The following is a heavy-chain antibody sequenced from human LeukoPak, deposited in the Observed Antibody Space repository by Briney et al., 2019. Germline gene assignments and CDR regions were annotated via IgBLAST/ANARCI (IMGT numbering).Heavy chain of an antibody. J-gene: IGHJ6*02. CDR2: TVSEIDGGTT. CDR1: GFTFNYAW. CDR3: TTDEDWNYARKDV. V-gene: IGHV3-15*04. D-gene: IGHD1-7*01. Sequence: SGGSLRLSCAASGFTFNYAWMSWVRQVPGKGLEWVGQTVSEIDGGTTDYAAPVKGRFTISRDDSKSTLYLQMNSLKIEDTAVYYCTTDEDWNYARKDVWGQGATVIVSS.